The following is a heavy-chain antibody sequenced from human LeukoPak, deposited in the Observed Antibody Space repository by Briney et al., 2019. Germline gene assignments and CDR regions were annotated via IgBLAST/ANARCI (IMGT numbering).Heavy chain of an antibody. CDR1: GSTFSSYA. Sequence: GGSLRLSCAASGSTFSSYAMSWVRQAPGKGLEWVSGVSGSGGSTYYADSVKGRFTISRDNSKNTLYLQMNSLRAEDTAVYYCAKDLDIVATITGNWGQGTLVTVSS. CDR3: AKDLDIVATITGN. D-gene: IGHD5-12*01. J-gene: IGHJ4*02. V-gene: IGHV3-23*01. CDR2: VSGSGGST.